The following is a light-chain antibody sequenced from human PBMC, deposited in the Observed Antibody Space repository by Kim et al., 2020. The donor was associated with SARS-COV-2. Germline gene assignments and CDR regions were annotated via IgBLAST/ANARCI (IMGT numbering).Light chain of an antibody. CDR1: SGSIASNY. CDR2: GDD. J-gene: IGLJ3*02. V-gene: IGLV6-57*01. CDR3: QSYDNNNQV. Sequence: GTTVTISCTRSSGSIASNYGQWYQQRPGSSPTTVIYGDDQRPSGVPDRFSGSIDSSANSASLTGSSLKTEDEADYYCQSYDNNNQVFGGGTQLTVL.